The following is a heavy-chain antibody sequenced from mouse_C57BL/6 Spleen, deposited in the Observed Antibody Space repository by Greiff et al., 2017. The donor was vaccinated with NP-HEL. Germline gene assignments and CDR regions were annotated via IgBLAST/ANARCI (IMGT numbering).Heavy chain of an antibody. J-gene: IGHJ2*01. CDR1: GYTFTSYW. CDR3: AREPYSNDY. CDR2: IDPSDSYT. V-gene: IGHV1-59*01. D-gene: IGHD2-5*01. Sequence: QVQLQQPGAELVRPGTSVKLSCKASGYTFTSYWMHWVMQRPGQGLEWIGVIDPSDSYTNYNQKFKGKATLTVDTSSSTAYMQLSSLTSEDSAVYYCAREPYSNDYWGQGTTLTVSS.